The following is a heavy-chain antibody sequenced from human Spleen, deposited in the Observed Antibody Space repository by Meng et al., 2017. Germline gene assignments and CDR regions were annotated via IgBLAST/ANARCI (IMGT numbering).Heavy chain of an antibody. CDR1: GYTFGSYG. CDR3: ASGTPGRSYCDY. J-gene: IGHJ4*02. V-gene: IGHV1-18*01. Sequence: QVHLLQSGPQVKKPGGAVRVSCKASGYTFGSYGICWVRQAPGQGLEWMGWLVNYVDTYPAPKFQGRVTMTTDTHTNTAFMELRSLTSDDTAVYYCASGTPGRSYCDYWGQGTLVTVSS. CDR2: LVNYVDT. D-gene: IGHD2-15*01.